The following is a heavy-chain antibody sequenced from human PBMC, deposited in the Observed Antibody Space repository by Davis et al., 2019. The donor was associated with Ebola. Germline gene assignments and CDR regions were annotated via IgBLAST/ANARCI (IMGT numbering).Heavy chain of an antibody. CDR1: GGTFSSYT. J-gene: IGHJ6*04. Sequence: ASVKVSCKASGGTFSSYTISWVRQAPGQGLEWMGWMNPNSGNTGYAQKFQGRVTMTRNTSISTAYMELSSLRSEDTAVYYCARGNVVYAKVLYYYYGMDVWGKGTTVTVSS. V-gene: IGHV1-8*02. CDR3: ARGNVVYAKVLYYYYGMDV. CDR2: MNPNSGNT. D-gene: IGHD2-8*02.